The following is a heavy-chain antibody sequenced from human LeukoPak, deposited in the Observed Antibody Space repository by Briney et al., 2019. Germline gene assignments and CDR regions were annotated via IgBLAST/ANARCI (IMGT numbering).Heavy chain of an antibody. D-gene: IGHD4-17*01. CDR1: GVSISSYY. Sequence: SETLSLTCTVSGVSISSYYWSWIRQPAGKGLECIGRIYSTGSTKYNPSLKSRVTISVDKSKNQVSLKLSSVTAADTAVYYCARDLSVTKNWFDPWGQGTLVTVSS. J-gene: IGHJ5*02. CDR2: IYSTGST. CDR3: ARDLSVTKNWFDP. V-gene: IGHV4-4*07.